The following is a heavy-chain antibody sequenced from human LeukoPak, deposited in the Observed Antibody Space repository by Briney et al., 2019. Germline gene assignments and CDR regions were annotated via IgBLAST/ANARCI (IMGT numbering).Heavy chain of an antibody. CDR3: SKERPEEYDTSGSYCVY. CDR1: VFIYRSFV. V-gene: IGHV3-30*04. CDR2: ISYEDGTNK. Sequence: GGSLRLSCATTVFIYRSFVMHELRQAPGKGLEWVAAISYEDGTNKYYADSVKGRFTISRDNSKYTVYLEMNSLRVEDTAMYYCSKERPEEYDTSGSYCVYWGQGTLVTVSS. J-gene: IGHJ4*02. D-gene: IGHD3-10*01.